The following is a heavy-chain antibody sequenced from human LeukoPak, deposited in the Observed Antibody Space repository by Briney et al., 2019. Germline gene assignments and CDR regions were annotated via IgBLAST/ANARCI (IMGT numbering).Heavy chain of an antibody. CDR3: ARATPFYYGGIDGYYLEYFHH. V-gene: IGHV1-2*02. Sequence: GASVKVSCKASGYTFSDYYIHWVRQAPGQGLEWMGWINPNGGGTHYAQQFLGRVTITSDTSISTAYMELSRLRSDDTAVYYCARATPFYYGGIDGYYLEYFHHWGQGTLVTVSS. J-gene: IGHJ1*01. D-gene: IGHD3-22*01. CDR1: GYTFSDYY. CDR2: INPNGGGT.